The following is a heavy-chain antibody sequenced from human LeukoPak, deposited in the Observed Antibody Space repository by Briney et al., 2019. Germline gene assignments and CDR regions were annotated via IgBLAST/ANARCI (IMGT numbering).Heavy chain of an antibody. V-gene: IGHV3-23*01. CDR1: GFTFSSYA. J-gene: IGHJ3*01. Sequence: GGSLRLSCAASGFTFSSYAMSWVRQAPGKGLEWVSAISGSGGSTYYADSVKGRFTISRDNSKNTLYLQMNSLRAEDTAVYYCASSVDSSGSFFWGQGTMVTVSS. D-gene: IGHD3-22*01. CDR2: ISGSGGST. CDR3: ASSVDSSGSFF.